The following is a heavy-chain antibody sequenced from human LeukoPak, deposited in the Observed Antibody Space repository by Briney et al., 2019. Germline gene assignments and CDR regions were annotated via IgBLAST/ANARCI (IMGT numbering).Heavy chain of an antibody. CDR1: GDSFIYYW. CDR2: IYPGDSDT. CDR3: ATDSGYDFAYGMDV. D-gene: IGHD5-12*01. V-gene: IGHV5-51*01. Sequence: GESLKISCKGSGDSFIYYWIAWVRQMPGKGLEWMGAIYPGDSDTRYSPSFQGQVTISADKSISTAYLQWSSLKASDTAMYYCATDSGYDFAYGMDVWGQGTTVTVSS. J-gene: IGHJ6*02.